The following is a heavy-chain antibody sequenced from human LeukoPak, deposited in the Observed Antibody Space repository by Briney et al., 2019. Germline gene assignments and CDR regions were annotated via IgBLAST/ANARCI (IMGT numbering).Heavy chain of an antibody. V-gene: IGHV3-48*01. Sequence: GGSLRLSCAASGFTFSSYSMNWVRQAPGKGLEWVSYISSSSSTIYYADSVKGRFTISRDNAKNSLYLQMNSLRAEDTAVYYCARGDRYDSSGYYPPFDYWGQGTLVTVSS. J-gene: IGHJ4*02. CDR2: ISSSSSTI. D-gene: IGHD3-22*01. CDR1: GFTFSSYS. CDR3: ARGDRYDSSGYYPPFDY.